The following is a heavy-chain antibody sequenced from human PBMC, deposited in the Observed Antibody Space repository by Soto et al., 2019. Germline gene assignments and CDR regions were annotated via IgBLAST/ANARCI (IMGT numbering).Heavy chain of an antibody. J-gene: IGHJ4*02. Sequence: GGSLRLSCAASGFTFSSYAMSWVRQAPGKGLEWVSAISGSGGSTYYADSVTGRFTISRDNSKNTLYLQMNSLRAEDTAVYYCAKERGYYDSSGYYPNWGQGTLVTVSS. CDR1: GFTFSSYA. CDR3: AKERGYYDSSGYYPN. D-gene: IGHD3-22*01. CDR2: ISGSGGST. V-gene: IGHV3-23*01.